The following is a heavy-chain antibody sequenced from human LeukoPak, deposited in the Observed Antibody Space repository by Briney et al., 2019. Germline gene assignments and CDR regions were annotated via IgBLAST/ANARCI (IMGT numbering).Heavy chain of an antibody. CDR2: IRYDGSSK. V-gene: IGHV3-30*02. Sequence: GGSLRLSCAASGFTFSSYGMHWVRQAPGQGLELVSFIRYDGSSKYYADSVKGRFTISRDNSKNTLYLQMNSLRAEDTAVYYCAGGNYGPYYYYYMDVWGKGTTVTVSS. J-gene: IGHJ6*03. CDR3: AGGNYGPYYYYYMDV. CDR1: GFTFSSYG. D-gene: IGHD4-11*01.